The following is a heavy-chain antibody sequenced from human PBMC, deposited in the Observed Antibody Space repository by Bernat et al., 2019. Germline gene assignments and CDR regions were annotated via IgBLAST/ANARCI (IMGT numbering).Heavy chain of an antibody. V-gene: IGHV3-23*01. CDR3: AKLEENYDILTGYYYFDY. J-gene: IGHJ4*02. CDR2: ISGSGGST. CDR1: GFTFSSYA. D-gene: IGHD3-9*01. Sequence: EVQLLESGGGLVQPGGSLRLSCAASGFTFSSYAMSWVRQAPGKGLEWVSAISGSGGSTYYAESVKGRFTISRDNSKNTLYLQMNSLRAEDTALYYCAKLEENYDILTGYYYFDYWGQGTLVTVSS.